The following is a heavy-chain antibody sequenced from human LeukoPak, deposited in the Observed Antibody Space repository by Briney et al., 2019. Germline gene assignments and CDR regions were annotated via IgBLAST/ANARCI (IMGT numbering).Heavy chain of an antibody. J-gene: IGHJ4*02. Sequence: GGSLRLSCAASGFTFSNYAMSWIRQAPGKGLEWVGAFGGSDGTTYYADSVKGRFTISRDSSRNTLYLQMNSLRADDTAVYYCASRYSSIWYSDSWGQGTLVTVSS. CDR1: GFTFSNYA. D-gene: IGHD6-13*01. V-gene: IGHV3-23*01. CDR2: FGGSDGTT. CDR3: ASRYSSIWYSDS.